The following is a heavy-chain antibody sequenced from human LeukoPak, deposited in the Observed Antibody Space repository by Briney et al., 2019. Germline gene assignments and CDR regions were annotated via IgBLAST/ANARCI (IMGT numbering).Heavy chain of an antibody. CDR2: IFNSGST. CDR1: GGSISSYY. CDR3: ARRRRGYNGYEDAFDI. V-gene: IGHV4-59*08. J-gene: IGHJ3*02. D-gene: IGHD5-12*01. Sequence: PSETLSLTCTVSGGSISSYYWSWIRQPPGKGLEWIGYIFNSGSTNYNPSLKSRVTISVHTSKNQFSLKVSSVTAADTAVYYCARRRRGYNGYEDAFDIWGQRTMVTVSS.